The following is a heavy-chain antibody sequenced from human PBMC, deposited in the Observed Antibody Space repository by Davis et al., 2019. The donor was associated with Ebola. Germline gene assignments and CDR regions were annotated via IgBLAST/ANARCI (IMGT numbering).Heavy chain of an antibody. V-gene: IGHV3-23*01. CDR2: ISGSGGST. J-gene: IGHJ6*02. CDR3: AKEGRYCSSTSCFLYYYYGMDV. CDR1: GFTFSSYS. Sequence: GESLKISCAASGFTFSSYSMNWVRQAPGKGLEWVSAISGSGGSTYYADSVKGRFTISRDNSKNTLYLQMNSLRAEDTAVYYCAKEGRYCSSTSCFLYYYYGMDVWGQGTTVTVSS. D-gene: IGHD2-2*01.